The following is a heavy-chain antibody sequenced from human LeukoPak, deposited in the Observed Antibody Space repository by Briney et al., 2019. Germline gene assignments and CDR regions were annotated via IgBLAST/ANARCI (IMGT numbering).Heavy chain of an antibody. V-gene: IGHV3-53*04. Sequence: GGSLRLSCAASGFTVSSNYMSWVRQAPGKGLEWVSVIYSGGSTYYADSVKGRFTISRHNSKNTLYLQMNSLRAEDTVVYYCARVKGAAKSLDYWGQGTLVTISS. CDR2: IYSGGST. CDR3: ARVKGAAKSLDY. CDR1: GFTVSSNY. D-gene: IGHD2-15*01. J-gene: IGHJ4*02.